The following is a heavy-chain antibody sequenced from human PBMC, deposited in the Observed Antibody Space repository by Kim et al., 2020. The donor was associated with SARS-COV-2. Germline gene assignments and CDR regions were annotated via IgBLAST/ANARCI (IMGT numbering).Heavy chain of an antibody. V-gene: IGHV5-10-1*01. CDR3: ARRLDYVWGSYRSNWFDP. CDR2: IDPSDSYT. CDR1: GYSFTSYW. J-gene: IGHJ5*02. Sequence: GESLKISCKGSGYSFTSYWISWVRQMPGKGLEWMGRIDPSDSYTNYSPSFQGHVTISADKSISTAYLQWSSLKASDTAMYYCARRLDYVWGSYRSNWFDPWGQGTLVTVSS. D-gene: IGHD3-16*02.